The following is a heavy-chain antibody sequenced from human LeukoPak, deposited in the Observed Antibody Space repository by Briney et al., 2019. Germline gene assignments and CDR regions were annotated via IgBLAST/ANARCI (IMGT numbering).Heavy chain of an antibody. J-gene: IGHJ4*02. V-gene: IGHV7-4-1*02. CDR2: INTNTGDP. CDR3: ARIWRSFGELAGVYGY. CDR1: RYTVTGYY. D-gene: IGHD3-10*01. Sequence: ASVRVSCKASRYTVTGYYMHWVRQAPGHGVELGGGINTNTGDPTYAQGFTGQFVFSSDTSVSTAYMQISSLKAEDTAVYYWARIWRSFGELAGVYGYWGQGTLVTVSS.